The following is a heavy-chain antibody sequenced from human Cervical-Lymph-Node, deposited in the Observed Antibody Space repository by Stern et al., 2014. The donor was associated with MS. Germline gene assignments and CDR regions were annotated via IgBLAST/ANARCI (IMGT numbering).Heavy chain of an antibody. CDR1: GFSLSTTGMC. J-gene: IGHJ4*02. CDR2: IDWDDDK. CDR3: ARELDSEPYCGGDCSLDY. V-gene: IGHV2-70*17. D-gene: IGHD2-21*02. Sequence: QVTLRESGPALVKPTQTLTLTCTFSGFSLSTTGMCVSWIRQPPGKALEWLARIDWDDDKFYSTSLKTRLTISKDTSKNQVVLTMTNMDPVDTATYYCARELDSEPYCGGDCSLDYWGQGTLVTVSS.